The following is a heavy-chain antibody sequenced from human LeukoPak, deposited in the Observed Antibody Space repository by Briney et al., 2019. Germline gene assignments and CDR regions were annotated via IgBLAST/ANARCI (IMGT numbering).Heavy chain of an antibody. CDR1: GYTLTELS. Sequence: APVKVSCKVSGYTLTELSMHWVRQAPGKGLEWMGGFDPEDGETIYAQKFQGRVTMTEDTSTDTAYMELSSLRSEDTAVYYCARDRTGQQLISRKQYYYMDVWGKGTTVTISS. CDR2: FDPEDGET. CDR3: ARDRTGQQLISRKQYYYMDV. J-gene: IGHJ6*03. D-gene: IGHD6-13*01. V-gene: IGHV1-24*01.